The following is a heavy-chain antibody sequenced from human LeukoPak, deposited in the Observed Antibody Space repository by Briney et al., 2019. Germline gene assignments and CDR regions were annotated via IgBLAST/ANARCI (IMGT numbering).Heavy chain of an antibody. D-gene: IGHD4-23*01. CDR1: GGTISSGGYY. V-gene: IGHV4-31*03. CDR3: ARDGGYGGNSYHYYYGMDV. CDR2: IYYSGST. J-gene: IGHJ6*02. Sequence: PSETLSLTCSVSGGTISSGGYYWSWMRQHPGKGLEWTGYIYYSGSTYYNPSLKSRVTISVDTSKNQFSLKLSSVTAADTAVYYCARDGGYGGNSYHYYYGMDVWGQGTTVTVSS.